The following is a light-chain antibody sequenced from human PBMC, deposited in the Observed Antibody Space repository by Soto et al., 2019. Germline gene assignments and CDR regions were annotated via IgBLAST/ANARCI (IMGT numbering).Light chain of an antibody. V-gene: IGKV3-11*01. CDR3: QQRSQWPIA. CDR2: DAS. CDR1: QSVSSY. J-gene: IGKJ5*01. Sequence: EIVLTQSPATLSLSPGERATLSCRASQSVSSYVAWEQQKAGQAPRLLVYDASNRATGIPARFSGSGSGTDFTLTISSLEPEDFAVYFCQQRSQWPIAFGQGTRLEIK.